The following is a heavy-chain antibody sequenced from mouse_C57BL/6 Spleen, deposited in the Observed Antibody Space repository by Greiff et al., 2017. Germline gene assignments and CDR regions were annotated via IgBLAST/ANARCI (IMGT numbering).Heavy chain of an antibody. D-gene: IGHD2-4*01. V-gene: IGHV1-80*01. Sequence: VQLQESGAELVKPGASVKISCKASGYAFSSYWMNWVKQRPGKGLEWIGQIYPGDGDTNYNGKFKGKATLTADKSSSTAYMQLSSLTSEDSAVYFCARLYYDYLYAMDYWGQGTSVTVSS. CDR1: GYAFSSYW. J-gene: IGHJ4*01. CDR2: IYPGDGDT. CDR3: ARLYYDYLYAMDY.